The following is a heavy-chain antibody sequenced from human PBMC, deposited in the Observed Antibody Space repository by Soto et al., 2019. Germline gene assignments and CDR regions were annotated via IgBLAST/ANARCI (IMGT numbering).Heavy chain of an antibody. CDR1: GFTFSSNG. V-gene: IGHV3-33*01. CDR3: ARDGSNKPGFYYGMDV. Sequence: GGSLRLSCTASGFTFSSNGMHWVRQAPGKGLEWVAVIWSDGSNKYYADSVKGRFTIFRDNSKSTLYLQMNGLRAEDTAVYYCARDGSNKPGFYYGMDVWGQGTTVTVSS. D-gene: IGHD6-13*01. J-gene: IGHJ6*02. CDR2: IWSDGSNK.